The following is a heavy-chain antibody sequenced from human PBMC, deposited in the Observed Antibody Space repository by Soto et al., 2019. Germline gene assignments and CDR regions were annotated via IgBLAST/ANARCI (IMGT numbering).Heavy chain of an antibody. V-gene: IGHV3-33*01. D-gene: IGHD2-21*02. J-gene: IGHJ4*02. CDR1: GFTFSYYG. CDR3: ARVSTGDTATHYFDF. CDR2: IWFDGTRE. Sequence: QVHLVESGGGVVQPGTSLRLSCAASGFTFSYYGMHWVRQAPGPGLEWVAFIWFDGTREFYTDSVKGRFSISRDNSNNTLYLQMNSLTAEDTALYYCARVSTGDTATHYFDFWGQGTLVTVSS.